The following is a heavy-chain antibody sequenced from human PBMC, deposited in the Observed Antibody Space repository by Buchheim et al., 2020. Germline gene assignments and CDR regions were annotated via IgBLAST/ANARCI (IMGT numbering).Heavy chain of an antibody. D-gene: IGHD5-18*01. CDR1: GFTFSSYD. Sequence: EVQLVESGGGLVQPGGSLRLSCAASGFTFSSYDMHWVRQATGKGLEWVSAIGTAGDTYYPGSVKGRFTISRENAKNSLYLQMNSLRAGDTAVYYCARGYGSPPYYYYYYYMDVWGKGTT. V-gene: IGHV3-13*01. J-gene: IGHJ6*03. CDR3: ARGYGSPPYYYYYYYMDV. CDR2: IGTAGDT.